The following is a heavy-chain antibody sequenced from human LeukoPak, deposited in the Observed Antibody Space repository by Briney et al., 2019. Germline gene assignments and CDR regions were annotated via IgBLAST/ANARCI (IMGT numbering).Heavy chain of an antibody. V-gene: IGHV4-39*07. CDR3: AFGELSQYYFDY. Sequence: SETLSLTCSVSGGSISNVNYYWAWIRQPPGKGLEWIASIYYSGGTNYNPYLRSRVTISVDTSKNQFSLKLSSVTAADTAVYFCAFGELSQYYFDYWGQGTLVTVSS. CDR2: IYYSGGT. D-gene: IGHD3-10*01. J-gene: IGHJ4*02. CDR1: GGSISNVNYY.